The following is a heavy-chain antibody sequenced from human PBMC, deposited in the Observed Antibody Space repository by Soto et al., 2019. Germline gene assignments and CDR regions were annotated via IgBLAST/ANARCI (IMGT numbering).Heavy chain of an antibody. V-gene: IGHV3-74*01. Sequence: EVQLVESGGGLAQPGGSLRLSCAASGFTFSSDWMHWVRQAPGKGLVWVSRINTDGSDTSYADSVKGRFTISRDNAKNTLYLQMNSLRAEDTAVYYCARDSPGSQHYFDYWGPGNMVTVSS. CDR1: GFTFSSDW. CDR2: INTDGSDT. D-gene: IGHD3-10*01. CDR3: ARDSPGSQHYFDY. J-gene: IGHJ4*02.